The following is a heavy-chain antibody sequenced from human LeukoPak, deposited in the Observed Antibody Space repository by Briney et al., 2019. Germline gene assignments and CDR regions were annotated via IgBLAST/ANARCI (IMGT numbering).Heavy chain of an antibody. D-gene: IGHD1-26*01. V-gene: IGHV3-30*18. CDR1: GFTFSSYG. Sequence: GRSLRLSCAASGFTFSSYGMHWVRQAPGKGLEWVAVISYDGSNKYYADSVKGRFTISRDNSKNTLYLQMNSLRAEDTAVYYCAKDMVRMEWELLRPPEDGAFDIWGQGTMVTVSS. CDR2: ISYDGSNK. J-gene: IGHJ3*02. CDR3: AKDMVRMEWELLRPPEDGAFDI.